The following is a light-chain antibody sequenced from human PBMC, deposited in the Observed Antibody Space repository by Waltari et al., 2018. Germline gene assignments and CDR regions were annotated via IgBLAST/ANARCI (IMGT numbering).Light chain of an antibody. V-gene: IGKV3-20*01. CDR1: QSSSSSY. CDR3: QQYVNSTWR. CDR2: GAS. J-gene: IGKJ1*01. Sequence: EIVLTQSPGTLALSPGERATLSCRASQSSSSSYLAWYQQRPGQAPRLLIYGASSRATGSPDRFGGSGCGTDFTLTIRRLGPEEFAVYDCQQYVNSTWRLGRGTKGGIK.